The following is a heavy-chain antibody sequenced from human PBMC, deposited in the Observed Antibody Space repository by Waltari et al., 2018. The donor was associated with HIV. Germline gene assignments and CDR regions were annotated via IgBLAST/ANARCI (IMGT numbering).Heavy chain of an antibody. Sequence: EVQLLESGGGLAQPGGSRRISCAASGFIFRNSELHWIRHSPGSGLGWISIISGRGSTTYDTDSVKGRFIISRDNSRNILFLQMNNLRVEDTAVYYCAKDGGSYSGWYDPWGQGTLVTVSS. V-gene: IGHV3-23*01. CDR2: ISGRGSTT. J-gene: IGHJ5*02. CDR3: AKDGGSYSGWYDP. CDR1: GFIFRNSE. D-gene: IGHD1-26*01.